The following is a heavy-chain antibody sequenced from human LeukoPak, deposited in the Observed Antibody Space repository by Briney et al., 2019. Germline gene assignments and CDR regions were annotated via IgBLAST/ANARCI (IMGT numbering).Heavy chain of an antibody. Sequence: ASVKVSCKASGYTLTSYYLHWVRQAPGQGLEWMGGIIPIFGTANYAQKFQGRVTITADESTSTAYMELSSLRSEDTAVYYCARERAAAGNYYYYGMDVWGQGTTVTVSS. D-gene: IGHD6-13*01. J-gene: IGHJ6*02. CDR3: ARERAAAGNYYYYGMDV. CDR1: GYTLTSYY. CDR2: IIPIFGTA. V-gene: IGHV1-69*13.